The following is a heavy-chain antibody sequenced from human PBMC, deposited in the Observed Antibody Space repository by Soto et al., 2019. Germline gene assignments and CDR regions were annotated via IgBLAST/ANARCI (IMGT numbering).Heavy chain of an antibody. Sequence: SEPLSLTCTVSGGSISSYYWSWIRQPPGKGLEWIGYIYYSGSTNYNPSLKSRVTISVDTSKNQFSLKLSSVTAADTAVYYCARGPGRIAVAGRSYYYGMDVWGQGTTVTVSS. CDR1: GGSISSYY. V-gene: IGHV4-59*01. CDR2: IYYSGST. D-gene: IGHD6-19*01. J-gene: IGHJ6*02. CDR3: ARGPGRIAVAGRSYYYGMDV.